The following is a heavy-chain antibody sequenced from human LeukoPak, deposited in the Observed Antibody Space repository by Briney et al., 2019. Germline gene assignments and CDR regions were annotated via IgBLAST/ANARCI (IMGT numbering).Heavy chain of an antibody. CDR1: GFTFTNYV. CDR3: ANRGKYFFDY. Sequence: GGSLRLSCVASGFTFTNYVIHWVRQAPGKGLEWVAVVSSDGINKYYADSVKGRFTISRDNSKNALYLQMNSLRAEDTAVYYCANRGKYFFDYWGQGTLVTVSS. V-gene: IGHV3-30-3*01. D-gene: IGHD1-14*01. CDR2: VSSDGINK. J-gene: IGHJ4*02.